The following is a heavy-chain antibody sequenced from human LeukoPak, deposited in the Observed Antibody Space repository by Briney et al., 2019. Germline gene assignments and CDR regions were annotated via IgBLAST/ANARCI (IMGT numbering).Heavy chain of an antibody. Sequence: PGRSLRLSCAASGFTFSSYAMHWVRQAPGKGLEWVAVMSYDGSNKYYADSVKGRFTISRDNSKNTLYLQMNSLRAEDTAVYYCASPRSLHSGYDLIYWGQGTLVTVSS. CDR1: GFTFSSYA. D-gene: IGHD5-12*01. CDR2: MSYDGSNK. V-gene: IGHV3-30-3*01. J-gene: IGHJ4*02. CDR3: ASPRSLHSGYDLIY.